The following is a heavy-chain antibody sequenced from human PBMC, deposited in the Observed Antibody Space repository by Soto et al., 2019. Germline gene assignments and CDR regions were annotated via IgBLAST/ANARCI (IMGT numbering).Heavy chain of an antibody. D-gene: IGHD2-2*01. CDR3: ARGGFVVPAAPIDY. CDR2: INYSGNT. CDR1: GGSISTYF. V-gene: IGHV4-59*01. Sequence: SETLSLTCTVSGGSISTYFWSWIRQPPGKGPEWLGYINYSGNTNYSPSLKNRATMSIDTSKKEFSLKLRSVTATDTAVYYCARGGFVVPAAPIDYWGQGTLVTVSS. J-gene: IGHJ4*02.